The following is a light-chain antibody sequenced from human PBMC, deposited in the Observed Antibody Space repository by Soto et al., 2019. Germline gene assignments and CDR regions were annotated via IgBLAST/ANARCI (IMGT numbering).Light chain of an antibody. V-gene: IGKV3-20*01. J-gene: IGKJ1*01. Sequence: IVLTQSPGTLSLSPGERATLSCRASQSVSSSYLAWYQQKPGQAPRLLIYGASSRATGIPDRFSDSGSGTDFTLTISRLEPEDFAVYYCQQYGSSPRTFGQGTKVEIK. CDR2: GAS. CDR3: QQYGSSPRT. CDR1: QSVSSSY.